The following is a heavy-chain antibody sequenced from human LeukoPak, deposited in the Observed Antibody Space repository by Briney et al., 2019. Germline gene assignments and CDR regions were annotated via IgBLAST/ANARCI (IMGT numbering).Heavy chain of an antibody. J-gene: IGHJ3*01. CDR3: AKDIQLST. V-gene: IGHV3-23*01. CDR2: IGSSGGST. Sequence: GGSLRLSCAASGFTFSTYGMHWVRQAPGKGLEWVSLIGSSGGSTYYADSVKGRFTISRDNSKNTLSLQMNSLRVEDTAIYYCAKDIQLSTWGLGTMVTVSS. D-gene: IGHD5-24*01. CDR1: GFTFSTYG.